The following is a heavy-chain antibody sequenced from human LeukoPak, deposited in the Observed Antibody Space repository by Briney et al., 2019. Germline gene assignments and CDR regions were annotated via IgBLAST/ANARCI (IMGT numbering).Heavy chain of an antibody. CDR2: IYSGGST. J-gene: IGHJ4*02. CDR3: ARGGTGYSSGWSLDY. CDR1: GFTVSSNY. D-gene: IGHD6-19*01. Sequence: GGSLRLSCAASGFTVSSNYMSWVRQAPGKGLEWVSVIYSGGSTYYADSVKGRFTISRDNSKNTLYLQMNSLRAEDTAVYYCARGGTGYSSGWSLDYWGQGTLVTVSS. V-gene: IGHV3-66*01.